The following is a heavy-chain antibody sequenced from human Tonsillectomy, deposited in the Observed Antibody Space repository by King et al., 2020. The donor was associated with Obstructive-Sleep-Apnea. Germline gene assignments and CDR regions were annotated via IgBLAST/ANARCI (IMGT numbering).Heavy chain of an antibody. CDR3: ARDKYGVDWFDP. J-gene: IGHJ5*02. D-gene: IGHD2-8*01. CDR1: GFTFSSYW. CDR2: IKQDGREK. Sequence: VQLVESGGDLVQPGGSLRLSCTTSGFTFSSYWMSWVRQAPGKGLEWVANIKQDGREKYYVDSVKGRFTISRDNARNSLYLQMNSRRAEDTGVYYCARDKYGVDWFDPWGQGTLVTVSS. V-gene: IGHV3-7*01.